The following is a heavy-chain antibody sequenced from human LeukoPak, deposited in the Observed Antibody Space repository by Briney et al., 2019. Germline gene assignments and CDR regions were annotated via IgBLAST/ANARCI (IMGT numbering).Heavy chain of an antibody. V-gene: IGHV3-23*01. CDR1: GFTFSSYA. CDR3: ARSLYCSGGSCYAGWFDP. Sequence: GGSLRLSCAASGFTFSSYAMSWVRQAPGKGLEWVSAISGSGGSTYYADSVKGRFTIPRDNSKNTLYLQMNSLRAEDTAVYYCARSLYCSGGSCYAGWFDPWGQGTLVTVSS. D-gene: IGHD2-15*01. CDR2: ISGSGGST. J-gene: IGHJ5*02.